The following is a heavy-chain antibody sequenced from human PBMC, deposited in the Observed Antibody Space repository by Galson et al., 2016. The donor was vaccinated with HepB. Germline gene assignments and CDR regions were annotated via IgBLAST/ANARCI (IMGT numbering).Heavy chain of an antibody. D-gene: IGHD3/OR15-3a*01. Sequence: SETLSLTCAVYGGTFNGFYWSWIRRPPGKGLEWIAEINHIGSTNYNPSFKSRVTISIDPSKNQFSLHMPSVTAADSAFYYCAKGRTGQSFERGFEYWGQGTLVTVSS. CDR1: GGTFNGFY. CDR2: INHIGST. J-gene: IGHJ4*02. V-gene: IGHV4-34*08. CDR3: AKGRTGQSFERGFEY.